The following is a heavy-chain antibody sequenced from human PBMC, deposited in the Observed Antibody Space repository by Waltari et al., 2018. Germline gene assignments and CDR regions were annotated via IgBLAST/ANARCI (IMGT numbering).Heavy chain of an antibody. J-gene: IGHJ6*03. Sequence: QVQLQQWGAGLLKPSETLSLTCAVYGGSFSGYYWSWIRQPPGKGLEWIGEINHSGSTNYHPSLKSRVTISVDTSKNQFSLKLSSVTAADTAVYYCARGMAAAGTVYYYYYMDVWGKGTTVTVSS. CDR1: GGSFSGYY. V-gene: IGHV4-34*01. CDR2: INHSGST. CDR3: ARGMAAAGTVYYYYYMDV. D-gene: IGHD6-13*01.